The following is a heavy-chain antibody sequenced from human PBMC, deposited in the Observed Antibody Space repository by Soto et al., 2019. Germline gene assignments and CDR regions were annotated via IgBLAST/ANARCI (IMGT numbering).Heavy chain of an antibody. J-gene: IGHJ4*02. V-gene: IGHV3-7*01. CDR1: GFTFSSYW. D-gene: IGHD3-3*01. CDR2: INQDGSEK. CDR3: ASDQRFSQFDY. Sequence: GGSLRLSCAASGFTFSSYWMSWARQAPGKGLEWVANINQDGSEKNYVDSVKGRFTISRDNAKNSFYLQMNSPRAEDTAVYYCASDQRFSQFDYWGQRILVTVSS.